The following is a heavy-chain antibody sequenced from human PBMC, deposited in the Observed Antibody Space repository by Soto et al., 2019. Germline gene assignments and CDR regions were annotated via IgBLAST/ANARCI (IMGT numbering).Heavy chain of an antibody. V-gene: IGHV1-46*03. J-gene: IGHJ6*03. CDR2: INPSGGST. CDR1: GYTFTSYY. CDR3: ARADDDIWGSYRFMDV. Sequence: QVQLVQSGAEVKKPGASVKVSCKASGYTFTSYYMHWVRQAPGQGLEWMGIINPSGGSTTYAQKFQGRVTMTRDTSTSTVYMELSSLRSEDTAVYYCARADDDIWGSYRFMDVWGKGTTVTGSS. D-gene: IGHD3-16*02.